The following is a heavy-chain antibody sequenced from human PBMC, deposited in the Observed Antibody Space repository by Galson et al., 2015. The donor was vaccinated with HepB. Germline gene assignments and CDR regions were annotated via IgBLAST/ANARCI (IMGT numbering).Heavy chain of an antibody. CDR2: IYDNGSR. D-gene: IGHD3-3*01. CDR1: GGSIGSHTYY. Sequence: LSLTCTVSGGSIGSHTYYWGWIRQPPGKGLEWIGHIYDNGSRYYNPSLQGRVTIFEDATEKKFSLGLTSVTATDTSVYFCVRRSGYYGRFDVWGQGTMVTVSS. CDR3: VRRSGYYGRFDV. J-gene: IGHJ3*01. V-gene: IGHV4-39*01.